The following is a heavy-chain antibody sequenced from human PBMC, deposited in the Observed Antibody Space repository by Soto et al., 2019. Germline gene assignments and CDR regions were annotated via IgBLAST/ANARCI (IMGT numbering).Heavy chain of an antibody. CDR2: ISYDGSNK. CDR3: AKDRGQVLHYYYYGMDV. V-gene: IGHV3-30*18. CDR1: GFTFSSYG. J-gene: IGHJ6*02. Sequence: QVQLVESGGGVVQPGRSLRLSCAASGFTFSSYGMHWVRQAPGKGLEWVAVISYDGSNKYYADSVKGRFTISRDNSKXXXXXQMNSLRAEDTAVYYCAKDRGQVLHYYYYGMDVWGQGTTVTVSS. D-gene: IGHD3-10*01.